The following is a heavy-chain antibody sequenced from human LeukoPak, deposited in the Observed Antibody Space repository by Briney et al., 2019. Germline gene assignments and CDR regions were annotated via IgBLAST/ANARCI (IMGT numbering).Heavy chain of an antibody. CDR3: AREWGSSLGGFDP. J-gene: IGHJ5*02. Sequence: SETLSLTCTVSGGSISSYYWSWIRQPPGKGLEWIGYIYYSGSTNYNPSLKSRVTISVDTSENQFSLKLSSVTAADTAVYYCAREWGSSLGGFDPWGQGTLVTVSS. CDR1: GGSISSYY. CDR2: IYYSGST. V-gene: IGHV4-59*01. D-gene: IGHD6-6*01.